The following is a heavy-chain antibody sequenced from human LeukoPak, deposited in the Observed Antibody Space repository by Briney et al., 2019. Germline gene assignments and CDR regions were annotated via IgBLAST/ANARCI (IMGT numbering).Heavy chain of an antibody. Sequence: GGSLRLSCAASGFTFSSSAMSWVRQAPGKGLEWVSAISNNGGYTYYADSVQGRFTISRDNSKSTLCLQMNSLRAQDTAVYYCAKYDYGGNPNEYYFDYWGQGTLVTVSS. CDR2: ISNNGGYT. V-gene: IGHV3-23*01. D-gene: IGHD4-23*01. CDR3: AKYDYGGNPNEYYFDY. CDR1: GFTFSSSA. J-gene: IGHJ4*02.